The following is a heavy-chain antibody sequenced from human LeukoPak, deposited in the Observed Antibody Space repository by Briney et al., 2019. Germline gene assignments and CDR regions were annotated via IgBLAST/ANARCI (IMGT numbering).Heavy chain of an antibody. V-gene: IGHV3-64*01. D-gene: IGHD6-19*01. Sequence: PGGSLRLSCAAFGFTFSSYAMHWVRQAPGKGLEYVSAISSNGGSTYYANSVKGRFTISRDNSKNTLYLQMGSLRAEDMAVYYCARSAVAEFRFDYWGQGTLVTVSS. CDR2: ISSNGGST. CDR1: GFTFSSYA. CDR3: ARSAVAEFRFDY. J-gene: IGHJ4*02.